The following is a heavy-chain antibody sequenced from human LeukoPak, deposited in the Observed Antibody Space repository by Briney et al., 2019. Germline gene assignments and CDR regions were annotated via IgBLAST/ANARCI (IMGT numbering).Heavy chain of an antibody. Sequence: GRSLRLSCAASGFTFRSHAMHWVRQAPDKGLEWVGVISYDGGNKDYADSVKGRFTISRDNSKNTLYLQMNSLRAEDTAVYYCARSAGDPHASDFWGQGTMVIVSS. V-gene: IGHV3-30-3*01. CDR2: ISYDGGNK. CDR1: GFTFRSHA. D-gene: IGHD4-17*01. J-gene: IGHJ3*01. CDR3: ARSAGDPHASDF.